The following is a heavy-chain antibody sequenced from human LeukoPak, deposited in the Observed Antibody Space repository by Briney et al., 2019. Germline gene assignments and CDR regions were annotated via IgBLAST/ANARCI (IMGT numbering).Heavy chain of an antibody. J-gene: IGHJ4*02. CDR3: ARDYGGQPLMNYGLLFDY. D-gene: IGHD3-10*01. CDR2: ISYDGSNK. V-gene: IGHV3-30*04. CDR1: GFTFSSYA. Sequence: PGGSLRLSCAASGFTFSSYAMHWVRQAPGKGLEWVAVISYDGSNKYYADSVKGRFTISRDNSKNTLYLQMNSLRAEDTAVYYCARDYGGQPLMNYGLLFDYWGQGTLVTVSS.